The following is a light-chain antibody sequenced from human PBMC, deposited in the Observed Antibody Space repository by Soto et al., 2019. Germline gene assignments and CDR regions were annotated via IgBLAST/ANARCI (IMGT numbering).Light chain of an antibody. J-gene: IGKJ4*01. CDR2: AAS. CDR1: QGISNY. CDR3: QKYNSAAIT. Sequence: DIQMTQSPSSLSASVGDRVTITCRASQGISNYLAWYQQKPGKVPKLLIYAASTLQSGVPSRFSGSGSGTDFTLTISSLQPEDVATYYFQKYNSAAITLDGRTKVEIK. V-gene: IGKV1-27*01.